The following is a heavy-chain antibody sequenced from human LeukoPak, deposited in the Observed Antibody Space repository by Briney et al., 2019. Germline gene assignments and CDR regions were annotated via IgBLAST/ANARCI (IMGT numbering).Heavy chain of an antibody. J-gene: IGHJ3*02. D-gene: IGHD3-10*01. Sequence: TGGSLRLSCAASGFTFSNYAMRWVRQAPGKGLEWVSTITGSGDSSYYAVSVKGRFTISRDNSKTTLFLQLSSLRAEDTALYYCAKARGYGSGSPYDAFDIWGQGTMVTVSS. CDR3: AKARGYGSGSPYDAFDI. CDR1: GFTFSNYA. V-gene: IGHV3-23*01. CDR2: ITGSGDSS.